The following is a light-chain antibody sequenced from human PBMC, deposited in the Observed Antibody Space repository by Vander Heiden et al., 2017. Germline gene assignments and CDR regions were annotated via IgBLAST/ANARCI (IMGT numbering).Light chain of an antibody. CDR3: QQYGSSPRTT. CDR2: DAS. J-gene: IGKJ2*01. V-gene: IGKV3-20*01. CDR1: QSVSSSY. Sequence: EIVLTHSPGILSLSPGERVTLPCRASQSVSSSYLAWYQKKPRQTPRLLLYDASNSATGIPDRFSSGGSATDFTITITRLEHEDFAVTYCQQYGSSPRTTFGQGTKLELK.